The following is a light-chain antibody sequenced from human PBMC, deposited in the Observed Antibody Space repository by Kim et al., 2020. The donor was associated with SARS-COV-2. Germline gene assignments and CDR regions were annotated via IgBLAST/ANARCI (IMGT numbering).Light chain of an antibody. J-gene: IGKJ4*01. CDR1: HSVNSNN. CDR3: QQYDTSPLT. CDR2: GAS. Sequence: SPGEGATPACKASHSVNSNNLAWDQQKPGQAPRLLIVGASSRATGIPDRFSGSGSGTDFTLTISRLEPEDFAVYYCQQYDTSPLTFGGGTKVDIK. V-gene: IGKV3-20*01.